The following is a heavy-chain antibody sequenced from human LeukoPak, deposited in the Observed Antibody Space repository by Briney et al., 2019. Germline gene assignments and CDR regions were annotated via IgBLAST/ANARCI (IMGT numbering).Heavy chain of an antibody. CDR3: AHRRTVTTPNDAFDI. CDR1: GFSLRTRGVG. Sequence: SAPTLFNPTHPLTLTSTFSGFSLRTRGVGGGWIRQPPGKALEWLTLIYGDDDKRNSPSLKSRLTITKETSKTQVVLTMTNMDPVDTATYYCAHRRTVTTPNDAFDIWGQGTMVTVSS. V-gene: IGHV2-5*02. D-gene: IGHD4-17*01. J-gene: IGHJ3*02. CDR2: IYGDDDK.